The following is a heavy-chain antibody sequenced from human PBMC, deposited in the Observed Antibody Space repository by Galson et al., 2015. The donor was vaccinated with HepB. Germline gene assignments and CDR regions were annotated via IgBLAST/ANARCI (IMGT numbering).Heavy chain of an antibody. V-gene: IGHV3-30*04. J-gene: IGHJ4*02. Sequence: SLRLSCAASGFTFSSYAMHWVRQAPGKGLEWVAVISYDGSNKYYADSVKGRFTISRDNSKNTLYLQMNSLRAGDTAVYYCARENYYDSSGSLHFDYWGQGTLVTVSS. CDR3: ARENYYDSSGSLHFDY. CDR2: ISYDGSNK. D-gene: IGHD3-22*01. CDR1: GFTFSSYA.